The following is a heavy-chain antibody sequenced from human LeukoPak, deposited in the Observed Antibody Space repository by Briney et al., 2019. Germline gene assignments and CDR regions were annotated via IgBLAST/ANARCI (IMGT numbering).Heavy chain of an antibody. Sequence: SETLSLTCTVSGGSISSYYWSWIRQPPGKGLEWIGYIYYSGSTNYNPSLKSRVTISVDTSKNQFSLKLSSVTAADTAVYYCARLPYGGGFDPWGQGTLVTVSS. CDR2: IYYSGST. CDR1: GGSISSYY. D-gene: IGHD4-17*01. CDR3: ARLPYGGGFDP. J-gene: IGHJ5*02. V-gene: IGHV4-59*01.